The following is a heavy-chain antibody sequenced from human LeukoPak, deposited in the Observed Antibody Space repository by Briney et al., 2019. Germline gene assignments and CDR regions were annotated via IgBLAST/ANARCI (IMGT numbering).Heavy chain of an antibody. CDR2: IHPADSDT. CDR3: ARLHGYSGYDFSREAGYYFDY. V-gene: IGHV5-51*01. J-gene: IGHJ4*02. Sequence: GESLKISCKGSGYSFTSYWIGWVRQMPGKGLEWMGIIHPADSDTRYSPSFQGQVTISADKSISTAYLQWSSLKASDTAMYYCARLHGYSGYDFSREAGYYFDYWGQGTLVTVSS. D-gene: IGHD5-12*01. CDR1: GYSFTSYW.